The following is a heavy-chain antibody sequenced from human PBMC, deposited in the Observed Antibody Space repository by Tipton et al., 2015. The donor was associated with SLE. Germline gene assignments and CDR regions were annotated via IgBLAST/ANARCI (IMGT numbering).Heavy chain of an antibody. Sequence: SLRLSCAASGFTFSSYSMNWVRQAPGKGLEWVSVIYSGGSTYYADSVKGRFTISRDNSKNTLYLQMNSLRAEGTAVYYCAREDRAGGFESWGQGTMVTVSS. CDR3: AREDRAGGFES. D-gene: IGHD1-14*01. J-gene: IGHJ3*02. CDR1: GFTFSSYS. CDR2: IYSGGST. V-gene: IGHV3-66*02.